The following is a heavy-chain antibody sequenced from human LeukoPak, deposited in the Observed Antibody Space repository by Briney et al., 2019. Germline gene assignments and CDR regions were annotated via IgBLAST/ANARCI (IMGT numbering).Heavy chain of an antibody. CDR2: ISWNSGSI. V-gene: IGHV3-9*01. CDR3: AKGFSMIVVVRDAFDI. D-gene: IGHD3-22*01. Sequence: GGSLRLSCAASGFTFDDYAMHWVRQAPGKGLEWVSGISWNSGSIGYADSVKGRFTISRDNAKNSLYLQMNSLRAEDTALYYCAKGFSMIVVVRDAFDIWGQGTMVTVSS. J-gene: IGHJ3*02. CDR1: GFTFDDYA.